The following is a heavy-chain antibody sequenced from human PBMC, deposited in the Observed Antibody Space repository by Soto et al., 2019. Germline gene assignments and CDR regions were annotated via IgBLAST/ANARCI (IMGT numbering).Heavy chain of an antibody. V-gene: IGHV3-48*02. D-gene: IGHD6-13*01. CDR2: ISGSSDTI. CDR3: ARDHGGSTWFVGSYYYFGVDV. Sequence: EVQLVESGGGLVQPGGSLRLSCAASGFTLSSYNMNWVRQAPGKGLEWVSYISGSSDTIYYADSVKGRFTISRDNAKNSLYLQMDSLRYEDTAVYYCARDHGGSTWFVGSYYYFGVDVWGQGTTVTVSS. CDR1: GFTLSSYN. J-gene: IGHJ6*02.